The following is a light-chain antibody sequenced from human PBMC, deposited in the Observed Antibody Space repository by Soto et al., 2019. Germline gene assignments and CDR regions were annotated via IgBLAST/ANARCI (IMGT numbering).Light chain of an antibody. Sequence: QSALTQPASVSGSPGQSITISCTGTSSDVGSYNLVSWYQQHPGNAPKVMIYEDSKRTSGASDRFSGSKSGNTASLTVSGLQAEDEDEYYCCSYAGGSTLVFGGGTKLTVL. CDR3: CSYAGGSTLV. CDR1: SSDVGSYNL. V-gene: IGLV2-23*01. J-gene: IGLJ3*02. CDR2: EDS.